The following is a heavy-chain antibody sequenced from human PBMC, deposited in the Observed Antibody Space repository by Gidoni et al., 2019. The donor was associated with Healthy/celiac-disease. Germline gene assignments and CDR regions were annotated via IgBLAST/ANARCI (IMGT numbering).Heavy chain of an antibody. V-gene: IGHV4-34*01. D-gene: IGHD6-19*01. CDR3: ARVRAGYSSGWYARGCWFDP. J-gene: IGHJ5*02. CDR1: GGSFSGYY. Sequence: QVQLQQWGAGLLKPSEPLSLTCAGHGGSFSGYYWSWIRQPHGKGLEWMGEINHSGSTNYNPSLKSRVTISVDTSKNQFSLKLSSVTAADTAVYYCARVRAGYSSGWYARGCWFDPWGQGTLVTVSS. CDR2: INHSGST.